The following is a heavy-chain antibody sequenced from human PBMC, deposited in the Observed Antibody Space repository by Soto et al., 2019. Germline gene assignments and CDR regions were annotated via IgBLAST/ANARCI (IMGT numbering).Heavy chain of an antibody. CDR3: ARSVFP. V-gene: IGHV4-31*03. CDR2: IYYSGST. CDR1: GGHIRSGGYY. Sequence: SEILSLSYTVSGGHIRSGGYYWSWIRQHPGKGLEWIGYIYYSGSTYYNPSLKSRVTISVDTSKNQFSLKLTSVTAADTAVYYCARSVFPWGQGTLVTVSS. J-gene: IGHJ5*02.